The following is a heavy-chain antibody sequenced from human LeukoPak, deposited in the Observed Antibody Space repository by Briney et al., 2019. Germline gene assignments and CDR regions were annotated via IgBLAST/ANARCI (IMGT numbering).Heavy chain of an antibody. Sequence: ASVKVSCKASGYTFTSYGISWVRQAPGQGLEWMGWMNPNSGNTGYAQKFQGRVTMTRNTSISTASMELSSLRSEDTAVYYCARGQLLWFGELGYYFDYWGQGTLVTVSS. CDR1: GYTFTSYG. CDR3: ARGQLLWFGELGYYFDY. V-gene: IGHV1-8*02. CDR2: MNPNSGNT. D-gene: IGHD3-10*01. J-gene: IGHJ4*02.